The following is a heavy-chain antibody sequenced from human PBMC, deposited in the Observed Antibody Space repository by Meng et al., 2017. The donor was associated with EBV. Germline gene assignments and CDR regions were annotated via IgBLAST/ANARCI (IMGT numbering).Heavy chain of an antibody. J-gene: IGHJ4*02. CDR2: LIPMSDAP. D-gene: IGHD3-10*01. Sequence: VEVVQCGGEVKRAGSSVKGSCERSGGTFRRDAVSWVRQAPGQGLEWMGGLIPMSDAPHYAQKFQGRVTITADESTSTHYMHLSGLTSDDTAVYYCASESGRGFTPDYWGQGTLVTVSS. CDR3: ASESGRGFTPDY. CDR1: GGTFRRDA. V-gene: IGHV1-69*01.